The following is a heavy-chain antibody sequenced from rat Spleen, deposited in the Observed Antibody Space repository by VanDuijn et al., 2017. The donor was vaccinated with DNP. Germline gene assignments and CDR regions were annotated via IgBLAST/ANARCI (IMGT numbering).Heavy chain of an antibody. Sequence: EVQLVESGGGLVQPGRSLKLSCVASGFTFSAYNMAWARQAPKKGLEWVATISSGGGYPYYRDSVKGRFTISRDNAKSTLYLQMNSLRSEDTATYYCARGNYPGINTFDYWGQGVMVTVSS. D-gene: IGHD1-4*01. J-gene: IGHJ2*01. V-gene: IGHV5S23*01. CDR3: ARGNYPGINTFDY. CDR1: GFTFSAYN. CDR2: ISSGGGYP.